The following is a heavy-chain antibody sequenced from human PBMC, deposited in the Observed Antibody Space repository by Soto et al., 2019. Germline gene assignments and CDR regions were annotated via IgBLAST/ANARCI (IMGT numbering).Heavy chain of an antibody. J-gene: IGHJ5*02. Sequence: SETLSLTCTVSGGSTSTYYWSWIRQPPGKGLEWIGYIYYSGSTNYNPSLKSRVTISVDTSKNQFSLKLSSVTAADTAVYYCARGGSCSWAQYNWFAPWGQGTLVPVSS. CDR3: ARGGSCSWAQYNWFAP. CDR2: IYYSGST. CDR1: GGSTSTYY. D-gene: IGHD2-15*01. V-gene: IGHV4-59*08.